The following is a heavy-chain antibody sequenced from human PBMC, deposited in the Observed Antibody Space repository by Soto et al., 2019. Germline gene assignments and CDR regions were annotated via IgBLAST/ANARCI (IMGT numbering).Heavy chain of an antibody. D-gene: IGHD3-22*01. CDR1: GFTFSSYG. J-gene: IGHJ4*02. Sequence: QVQLVESGGGVVQPGRSLRLSCAASGFTFSSYGMHWVRQAPGKGLEWVAVIWYDGSTKYYADSVKGRFTISRDNSKKTLNLQMNSLRADDTAVYYCARDRPLGYYDYWGQGTLVTVSS. CDR3: ARDRPLGYYDY. V-gene: IGHV3-33*01. CDR2: IWYDGSTK.